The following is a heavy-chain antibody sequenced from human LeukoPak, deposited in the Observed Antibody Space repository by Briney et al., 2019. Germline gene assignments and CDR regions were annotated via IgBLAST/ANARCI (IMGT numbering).Heavy chain of an antibody. J-gene: IGHJ4*02. V-gene: IGHV3-11*04. CDR3: ARDQSWSSGYYSPFDY. Sequence: GGSLRLSCAASGFTFSDYYMSWIRQAPGKGLEWVSYISSSGSTIYYADSVKGRFTISRDNAKNSLYLQMNSLRAEDTAVYYCARDQSWSSGYYSPFDYWGQGTLVTVSS. CDR1: GFTFSDYY. D-gene: IGHD3-22*01. CDR2: ISSSGSTI.